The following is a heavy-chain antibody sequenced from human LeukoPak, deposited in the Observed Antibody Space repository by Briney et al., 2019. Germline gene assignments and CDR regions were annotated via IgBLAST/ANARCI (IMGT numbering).Heavy chain of an antibody. D-gene: IGHD4-11*01. Sequence: GGSLRLSCVVSGFTFSNNGMSWLRQAPGKGLEWVSGLSGSGSSVYYADSVRGRLTISRDNSRNTLYLQLDSLRADDTAVYFCVKGLNWFDPWGQGTLVTVSS. CDR2: LSGSGSSV. V-gene: IGHV3-23*01. CDR3: VKGLNWFDP. J-gene: IGHJ5*02. CDR1: GFTFSNNG.